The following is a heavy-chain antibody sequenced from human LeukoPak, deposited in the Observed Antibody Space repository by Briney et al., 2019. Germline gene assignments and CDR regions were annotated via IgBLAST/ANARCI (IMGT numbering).Heavy chain of an antibody. V-gene: IGHV1-18*01. CDR2: ISAYYGNT. Sequence: ASVKVSCKASGYTFTSYGISWVRQAPGQGLEWMGWISAYYGNTNYVQKLQGRVTMTTDTSTSTAYMELRSLRSDDTAVYYCARDLDTAMAMYYFDYWGQGTLVTVSS. CDR1: GYTFTSYG. D-gene: IGHD5-18*01. CDR3: ARDLDTAMAMYYFDY. J-gene: IGHJ4*02.